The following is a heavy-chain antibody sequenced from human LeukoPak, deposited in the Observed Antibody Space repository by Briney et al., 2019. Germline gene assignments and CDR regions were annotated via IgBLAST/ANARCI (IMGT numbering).Heavy chain of an antibody. D-gene: IGHD5-18*01. Sequence: GGSLRLSCAASGFTLSSYAMSWVRQAPGKGLEWVSAISGSGGSTYYADSVKGRFTISRDNSKNTLYLQMNSLRAEDTAVYYCAKVKGYSYGSFDYWGQGTLVTVSS. CDR2: ISGSGGST. V-gene: IGHV3-23*01. CDR3: AKVKGYSYGSFDY. J-gene: IGHJ4*02. CDR1: GFTLSSYA.